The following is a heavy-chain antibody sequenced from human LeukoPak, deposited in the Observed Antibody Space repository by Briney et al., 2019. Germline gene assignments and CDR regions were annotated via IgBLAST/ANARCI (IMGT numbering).Heavy chain of an antibody. V-gene: IGHV3-30*03. J-gene: IGHJ4*02. CDR3: ARGEYYSDTSSYFDY. Sequence: GGSLRLSCAASGFTFSSYWMSWVRQAPGKGLEWVAVISYDGSNKYYADSVKGRFTISRDNSKNTLFVQMSSLRAEDTAVYYCARGEYYSDTSSYFDYWGQGTLVTVSS. CDR1: GFTFSSYW. CDR2: ISYDGSNK. D-gene: IGHD3-22*01.